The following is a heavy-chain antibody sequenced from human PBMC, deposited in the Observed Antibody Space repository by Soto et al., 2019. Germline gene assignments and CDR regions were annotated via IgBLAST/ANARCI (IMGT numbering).Heavy chain of an antibody. Sequence: GGSLRLSCAASGFTFSRYWMHWVRQTPGKGLVWVSRIDDAGGVTSYADSVQGRFTISRDNAKNTLYLQMNSLRAEDTAVYYCARDQTVTGPTTFDYCGQGTLVTVS. CDR3: ARDQTVTGPTTFDY. CDR1: GFTFSRYW. CDR2: IDDAGGVT. D-gene: IGHD1-20*01. J-gene: IGHJ4*02. V-gene: IGHV3-74*01.